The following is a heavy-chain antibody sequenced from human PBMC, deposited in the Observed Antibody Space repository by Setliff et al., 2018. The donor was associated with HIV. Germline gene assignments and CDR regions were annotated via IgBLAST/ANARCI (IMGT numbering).Heavy chain of an antibody. J-gene: IGHJ5*02. V-gene: IGHV1-18*01. CDR1: GYTFTTYG. CDR3: ARGTAPRPASVLEFLEWLFPNWFDP. Sequence: ASVKVSCKPSGYTFTTYGLSWVRQAPGQGLEWMGWISPNFGHTNYAQNFVGRVTMTVDTSTSRAYMELRSLRSDDTAAYYCARGTAPRPASVLEFLEWLFPNWFDPWGQGTLVTVSS. CDR2: ISPNFGHT. D-gene: IGHD3-3*02.